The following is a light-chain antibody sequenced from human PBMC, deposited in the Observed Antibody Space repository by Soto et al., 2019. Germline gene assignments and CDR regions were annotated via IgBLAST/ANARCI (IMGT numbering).Light chain of an antibody. CDR3: HQYSLWPYT. J-gene: IGKJ2*01. CDR2: GTS. V-gene: IGKV3-15*01. CDR1: QSVGST. Sequence: EVVMTQSPATLSVSPGERATISCRASQSVGSTLAWYQQKPGQAPRVLIYGTSTRATGIPARFSGSGSGTEFTLTISSLQSEDFAVYFCHQYSLWPYTFGQGTKLEIK.